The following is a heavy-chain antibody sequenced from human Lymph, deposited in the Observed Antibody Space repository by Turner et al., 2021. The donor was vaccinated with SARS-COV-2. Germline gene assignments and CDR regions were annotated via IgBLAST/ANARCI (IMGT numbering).Heavy chain of an antibody. J-gene: IGHJ6*02. Sequence: QVQLVQSGAEVKKPGSSVKVSCKASGGTFSSYAISWVRQAPGQGLEWMGGIIPILGIANYAQRFQGRVTSTADKSTSPDYWGWSGVRCEGTGVYFSERKEGPGMGGGVFYYYYGMDVWGQGTTVTVSS. D-gene: IGHD3-16*01. CDR2: IIPILGIA. V-gene: IGHV1-69*10. CDR1: GGTFSSYA. CDR3: ERKEGPGMGGGVFYYYYGMDV.